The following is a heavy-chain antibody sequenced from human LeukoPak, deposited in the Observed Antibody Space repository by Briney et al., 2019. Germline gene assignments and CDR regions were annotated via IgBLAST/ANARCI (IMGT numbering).Heavy chain of an antibody. CDR3: ASSIVVVAATHSCGFDY. CDR2: INPSGGST. J-gene: IGHJ4*02. Sequence: ASVKVSCKASGYTFTSYYMHWVRQAPGQGLEWMGIINPSGGSTSYAQKFQGRVTMTRDTSTSTVYMELSSLRSEDTAVYYCASSIVVVAATHSCGFDYWGQGTLVTVSS. CDR1: GYTFTSYY. V-gene: IGHV1-46*01. D-gene: IGHD2-15*01.